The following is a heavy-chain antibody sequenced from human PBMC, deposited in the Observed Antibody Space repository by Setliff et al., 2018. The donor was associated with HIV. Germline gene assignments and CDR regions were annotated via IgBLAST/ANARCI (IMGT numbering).Heavy chain of an antibody. CDR2: ISHSGNT. CDR3: ARSTVGAGTSFP. V-gene: IGHV4-59*11. D-gene: IGHD1-26*01. CDR1: GDSINTHY. J-gene: IGHJ5*02. Sequence: SETLSLTCTVSGDSINTHYWSWIRQAPGKGLEWIGCISHSGNTNFNPSLNSRVIISVDTSKNQFSLRLTSVTAANTAIYYCARSTVGAGTSFPWGRGILVTAPQ.